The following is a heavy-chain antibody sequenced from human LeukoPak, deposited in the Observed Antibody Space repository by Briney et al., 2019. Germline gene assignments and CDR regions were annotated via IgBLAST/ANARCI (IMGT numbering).Heavy chain of an antibody. CDR2: INPNSGGT. CDR1: GYTFTGYY. V-gene: IGHV1-2*04. Sequence: ASVKVSCKASGYTFTGYYMHWVRQAPGQGLEWMGWINPNSGGTNYAQKFQGWVTMTRDTSISTAYMELSRLRSDDTAVYYCARDGGSGSYYHYGMDVWGQGTTVTVSS. D-gene: IGHD3-10*01. CDR3: ARDGGSGSYYHYGMDV. J-gene: IGHJ6*02.